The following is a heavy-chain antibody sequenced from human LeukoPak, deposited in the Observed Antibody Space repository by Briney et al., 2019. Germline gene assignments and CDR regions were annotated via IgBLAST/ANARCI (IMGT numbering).Heavy chain of an antibody. CDR3: ARGADYYDSSGYLDY. CDR2: ISYDGSNK. V-gene: IGHV3-30-3*01. D-gene: IGHD3-22*01. Sequence: GGSLRLSCAASGFTFSSYAMHWVRQAPGKGLEWVAVISYDGSNKYYADSVKGRFTISGDNSKNTLYLQMNSLRAEDTAVYYCARGADYYDSSGYLDYWGQGTLVTVSS. CDR1: GFTFSSYA. J-gene: IGHJ4*02.